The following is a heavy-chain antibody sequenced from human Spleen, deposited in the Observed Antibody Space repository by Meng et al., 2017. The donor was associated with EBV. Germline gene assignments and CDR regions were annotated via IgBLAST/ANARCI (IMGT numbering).Heavy chain of an antibody. CDR3: ARGGYGTNYFDP. CDR1: GASISTGSYY. J-gene: IGHJ5*02. Sequence: QVQLQESWPGLVTPSETLSLTCTVSGASISTGSYYWTWIRQTPGKGLEWLGYVYFSGSTNYNPSLKSRVTMSIDTSKNQFSLNLRSATAADAAVYFCARGGYGTNYFDPWGQGTLVTVSS. V-gene: IGHV4-61*01. D-gene: IGHD4/OR15-4a*01. CDR2: VYFSGST.